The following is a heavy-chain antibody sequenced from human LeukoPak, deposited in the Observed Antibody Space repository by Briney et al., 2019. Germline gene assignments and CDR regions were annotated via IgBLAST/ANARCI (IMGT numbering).Heavy chain of an antibody. CDR1: GGSISSSSYY. V-gene: IGHV4-39*01. J-gene: IGHJ4*02. CDR2: IYYSGST. D-gene: IGHD5-24*01. CDR3: ARRGMATSYFDY. Sequence: PSETLSLTCTVSGGSISSSSYYWGWIRQPPGKGLEWIGSIYYSGSTYYNPSLKSRVTISVDTPKNQFSLKLSSVTAADTAVYYCARRGMATSYFDYWGQGTLVTVSS.